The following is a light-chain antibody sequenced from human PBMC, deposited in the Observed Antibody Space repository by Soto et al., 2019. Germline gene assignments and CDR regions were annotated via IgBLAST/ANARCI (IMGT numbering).Light chain of an antibody. CDR3: QQYYSYPRT. V-gene: IGKV1-39*01. CDR1: QRISTY. CDR2: DAS. J-gene: IGKJ1*01. Sequence: DIQMTQSPSSLSASVGDRVTITCRASQRISTYLNWYQQKPGNAPKLLIYDASRLQSGVPSRFSGSGSGTDFTLTISCLQSEDFATYYCQQYYSYPRTFDQGTKVEIK.